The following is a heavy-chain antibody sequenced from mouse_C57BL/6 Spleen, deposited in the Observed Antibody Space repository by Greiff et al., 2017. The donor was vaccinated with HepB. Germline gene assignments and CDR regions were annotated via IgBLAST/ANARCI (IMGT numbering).Heavy chain of an antibody. D-gene: IGHD1-1*01. V-gene: IGHV5-16*01. CDR3: ARGDYGSSYDY. CDR2: INYDGSST. J-gene: IGHJ2*01. Sequence: EVKLMESEGGLVQPGSSMKLSCTASGFTFSDYYMAWVRQVPEKGLEWVANINYDGSSTYYLDSLKSRFIISRDNAKNILYLQMSSLKSEDTATYYCARGDYGSSYDYWGQGTTLTVSS. CDR1: GFTFSDYY.